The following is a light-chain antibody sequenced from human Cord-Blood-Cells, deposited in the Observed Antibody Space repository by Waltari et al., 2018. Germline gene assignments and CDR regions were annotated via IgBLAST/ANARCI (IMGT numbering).Light chain of an antibody. CDR2: SNN. CDR3: AAWDDSLNGYV. J-gene: IGLJ1*01. CDR1: RSNIGSNT. Sequence: QSVLTQPPSASGTPGQRVTISCSVSRSNIGSNTVNWYQQLPGTAPKLLIYSNNQRPSGVPDRFSGSKSGTSASLAISGLQSEDEADYYCAAWDDSLNGYVFGTGTKVTVL. V-gene: IGLV1-44*01.